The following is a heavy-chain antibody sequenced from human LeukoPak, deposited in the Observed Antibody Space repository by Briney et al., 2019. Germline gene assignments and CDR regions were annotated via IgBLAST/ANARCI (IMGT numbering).Heavy chain of an antibody. CDR1: GYTFSGYY. Sequence: ASVKVSCKASGYTFSGYYIHWVRQAPGQGLEWMGWINPKSGGTNYAQKFQGRVTMTRDTSIGTAYMELSSLRSDDTAVYYCARGSESGSYYSGYDGSFDFWGQGTMVTVSS. CDR2: INPKSGGT. V-gene: IGHV1-2*02. D-gene: IGHD1-26*01. CDR3: ARGSESGSYYSGYDGSFDF. J-gene: IGHJ3*01.